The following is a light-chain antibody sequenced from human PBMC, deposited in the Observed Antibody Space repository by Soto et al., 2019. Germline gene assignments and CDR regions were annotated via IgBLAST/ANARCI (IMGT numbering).Light chain of an antibody. J-gene: IGLJ2*01. CDR2: DVS. CDR1: SSDVDTYNY. V-gene: IGLV2-14*01. CDR3: SSYTSSNTLGV. Sequence: QSALTQPASLSGSPGQSITISCTGTSSDVDTYNYVSWYQQYPGKAPKLMIHDVSNRPSGVSNRFSGSKSCNTASLTISGLQADDEADYYCSSYTSSNTLGVFGGGTKVTVL.